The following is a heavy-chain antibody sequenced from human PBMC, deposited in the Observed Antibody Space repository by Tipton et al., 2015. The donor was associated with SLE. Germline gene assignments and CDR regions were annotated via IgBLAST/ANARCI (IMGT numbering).Heavy chain of an antibody. J-gene: IGHJ4*02. CDR3: ARADYYYDSSGYYLD. Sequence: TLSLTCTVSGGSISSSSYYWGWIRQPPGKGLEWIGSIYYSGSTYYNPSLKSRVTISVDTSKNQFSLKLSSVTAADTAVYYCARADYYYDSSGYYLDWGQGTLVTVSS. CDR2: IYYSGST. V-gene: IGHV4-39*07. CDR1: GGSISSSSYY. D-gene: IGHD3-22*01.